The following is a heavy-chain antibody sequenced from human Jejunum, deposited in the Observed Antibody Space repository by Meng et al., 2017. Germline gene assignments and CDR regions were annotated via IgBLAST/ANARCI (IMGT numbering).Heavy chain of an antibody. CDR3: ARGPYYDVLTGYYPGAFDI. CDR1: GGSISNFY. J-gene: IGHJ3*02. CDR2: VYARGST. V-gene: IGHV4-4*07. D-gene: IGHD3-9*01. Sequence: SETLSLTCTVSGGSISNFYWSWIRQPAGKGLEGIGRVYARGSTTYNPSLKSRVTVSLDTSKNQFSLRLSSMTAADTALYYCARGPYYDVLTGYYPGAFDIWGQGTMVTVSS.